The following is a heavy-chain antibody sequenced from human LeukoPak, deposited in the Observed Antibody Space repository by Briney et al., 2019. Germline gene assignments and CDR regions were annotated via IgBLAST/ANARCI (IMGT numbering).Heavy chain of an antibody. V-gene: IGHV4-34*01. J-gene: IGHJ6*02. D-gene: IGHD3-3*01. Sequence: SETLSLTCAVYGGSFSGYYWSWIRQPPGKGLEWIGEINHSGSTNYNPSLKSRVTISVDTSKNQFSLKLSSVTAADTAVYYCARGLRFLERARYYYYGMDVWGQGTTVTVSS. CDR2: INHSGST. CDR3: ARGLRFLERARYYYYGMDV. CDR1: GGSFSGYY.